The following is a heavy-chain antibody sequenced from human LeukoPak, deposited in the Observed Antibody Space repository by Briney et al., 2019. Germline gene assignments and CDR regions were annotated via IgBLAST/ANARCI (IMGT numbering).Heavy chain of an antibody. D-gene: IGHD2-21*01. CDR1: GDSINGFY. V-gene: IGHV4-59*01. CDR3: ARGVVIAPQTFDY. Sequence: SETLSLTCTVSGDSINGFYWSWIRQPPGKGLEWIGYIYYSGSTNYNPSLKSRVTISVDTSRNQFSLKLSSVTAADTAVYYCARGVVIAPQTFDYWGQGTLVTVSS. J-gene: IGHJ4*02. CDR2: IYYSGST.